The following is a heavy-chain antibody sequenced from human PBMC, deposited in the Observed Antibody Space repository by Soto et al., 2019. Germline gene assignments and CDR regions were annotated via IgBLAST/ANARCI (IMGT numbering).Heavy chain of an antibody. D-gene: IGHD3-10*01. V-gene: IGHV1-69*01. CDR3: ARDRRYYGSGSYYNSYYYGMDV. J-gene: IGHJ6*02. Sequence: QVQLVQSGAEVKKPGSSVKVSCKASGGTFSSYAISWVRQAPGQGLEWMGGIIPIFGTANYAQKFQGRVTITADESTGTAYMELSSLRSEDTAVYYCARDRRYYGSGSYYNSYYYGMDVWGQGTTVTVSS. CDR2: IIPIFGTA. CDR1: GGTFSSYA.